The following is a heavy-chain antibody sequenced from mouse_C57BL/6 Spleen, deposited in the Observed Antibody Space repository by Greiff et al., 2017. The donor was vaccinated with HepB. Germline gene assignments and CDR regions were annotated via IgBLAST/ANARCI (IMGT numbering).Heavy chain of an antibody. CDR3: ARGRDGYYWYFDV. D-gene: IGHD2-3*01. CDR1: GYTFTSYW. J-gene: IGHJ1*03. V-gene: IGHV1-52*01. CDR2: IDPSDSET. Sequence: VQLQQPGAELVRPGSSVKLSCKASGYTFTSYWMHWVKQRPIQGLEWIGNIDPSDSETHYNQKFKDKATLTVDKSSSTAYRQLSSLTSEDSAVYYGARGRDGYYWYFDVWGTGTTVTVSS.